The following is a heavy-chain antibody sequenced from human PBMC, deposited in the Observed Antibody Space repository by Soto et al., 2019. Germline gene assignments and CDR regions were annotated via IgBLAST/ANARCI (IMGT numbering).Heavy chain of an antibody. J-gene: IGHJ5*02. V-gene: IGHV4-61*01. CDR3: ARDLRTLLWFGEWVDWFDH. Sequence: XGSLSLTCTVCGGCVSSGRYYWSWIRQPPGKGLEWIGYIYYSGSTNYNPSLKSRVTISVDTSKNQFSLKLSSVTAADTAVYYCARDLRTLLWFGEWVDWFDHWRHGTLVTVPQ. CDR1: GGCVSSGRYY. D-gene: IGHD3-10*01. CDR2: IYYSGST.